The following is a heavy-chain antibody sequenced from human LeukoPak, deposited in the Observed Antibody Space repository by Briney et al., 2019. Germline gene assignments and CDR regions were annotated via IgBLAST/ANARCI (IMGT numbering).Heavy chain of an antibody. CDR1: GYNFATHW. CDR2: IYPGDSET. CDR3: ARLHGSGSYINYYGMDV. Sequence: GESLKISCKGSGYNFATHWIGWVRQMPGKGLEWMGIIYPGDSETRYSPSFEGQVTISADRSITTAYLHWSSLKAADTAIYYRARLHGSGSYINYYGMDVWGQGTTVTVSS. V-gene: IGHV5-51*01. J-gene: IGHJ6*02. D-gene: IGHD3-10*01.